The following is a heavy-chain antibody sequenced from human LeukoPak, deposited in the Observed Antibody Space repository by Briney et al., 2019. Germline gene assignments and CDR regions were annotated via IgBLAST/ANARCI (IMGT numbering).Heavy chain of an antibody. J-gene: IGHJ4*02. CDR1: GGSISSSSYY. CDR3: ARQELVIGRSSSWPLHFDY. D-gene: IGHD6-13*01. CDR2: IYYSGST. Sequence: TSETLSLTCTVSGGSISSSSYYWGWIRQPPGKGLEWIGSIYYSGSTYYNPSLKSRVTISVDTSKNQFSLKLSSVTAADTAVYYCARQELVIGRSSSWPLHFDYWGQGTLVTVSS. V-gene: IGHV4-39*01.